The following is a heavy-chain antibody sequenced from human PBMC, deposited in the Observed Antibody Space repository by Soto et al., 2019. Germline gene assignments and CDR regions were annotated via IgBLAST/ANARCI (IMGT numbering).Heavy chain of an antibody. V-gene: IGHV1-18*01. CDR2: ISAYNGNT. D-gene: IGHD1-1*01. J-gene: IGHJ4*02. Sequence: QVQLVQSGAEVKKPGASVKVSCKASGYTFTSYGSSWVRQAPGQGLEWIGWISAYNGNTNYAQKLHGRVTMTTDTSSSTAYRELRSLRSDDTAVYYCASGSNDIEYWGQGTLVTVSS. CDR3: ASGSNDIEY. CDR1: GYTFTSYG.